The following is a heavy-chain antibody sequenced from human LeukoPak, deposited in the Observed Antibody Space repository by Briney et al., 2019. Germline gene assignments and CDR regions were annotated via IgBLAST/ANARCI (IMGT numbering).Heavy chain of an antibody. D-gene: IGHD3-10*01. Sequence: PGASVKVSCKASGYTFTSYDINSVRQATGQGLEWMGWMNPNSGNTGYAQKFQGRVTMTRNTSISTAYMELSSLRSEDTAVYYCARHPYYYGSGKYYMDVWGKGTTVTVSS. V-gene: IGHV1-8*01. CDR3: ARHPYYYGSGKYYMDV. CDR2: MNPNSGNT. CDR1: GYTFTSYD. J-gene: IGHJ6*03.